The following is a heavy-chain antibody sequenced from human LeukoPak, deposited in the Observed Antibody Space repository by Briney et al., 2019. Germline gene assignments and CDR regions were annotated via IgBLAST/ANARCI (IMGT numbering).Heavy chain of an antibody. Sequence: PSETLSLTCTVSGGSISSSSYYWGWLRQRQGQGLEWMGDIYYSGTDNYNPSLKSRVTMSVATPKNHSSWKRSAGTAADTPVNYCGRRGGYGFGYDYWGQGTLVTVSS. J-gene: IGHJ4*02. CDR1: GGSISSSSYY. CDR2: IYYSGTD. CDR3: GRRGGYGFGYDY. V-gene: IGHV4-39*01. D-gene: IGHD5-18*01.